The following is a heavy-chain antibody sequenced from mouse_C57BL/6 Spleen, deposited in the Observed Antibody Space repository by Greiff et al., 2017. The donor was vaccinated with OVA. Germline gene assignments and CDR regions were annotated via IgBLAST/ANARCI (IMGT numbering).Heavy chain of an antibody. J-gene: IGHJ2*01. CDR1: VYTFTSYW. CDR2: IYPSDSET. Sequence: QVQLQQPGAELVRPGSSVKLSCKASVYTFTSYWMDWVKQRPGQGLEWIGNIYPSDSETHYNQKFKDKATLTVDKSSSTAYMQLSSLTSEDSAVYYCARETDRYFDYWGQGTTLTVSS. CDR3: ARETDRYFDY. V-gene: IGHV1-61*01.